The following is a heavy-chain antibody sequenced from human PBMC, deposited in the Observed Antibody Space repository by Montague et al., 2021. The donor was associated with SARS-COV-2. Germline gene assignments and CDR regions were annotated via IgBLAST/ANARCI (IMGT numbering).Heavy chain of an antibody. CDR3: ARVSSSWSQDYYYYMDV. V-gene: IGHV2-70*11. D-gene: IGHD6-13*01. J-gene: IGHJ6*03. CDR1: GFSLSTSGMC. Sequence: PALVKPTQTLTLTCTFSGFSLSTSGMCVSWIRQPPGKALEWLARIDWDDDKYYSTSPKTRLTISKDTSKNQVVLTMTSMDPVDTATYYCARVSSSWSQDYYYYMDVWGKGTTVTVSS. CDR2: IDWDDDK.